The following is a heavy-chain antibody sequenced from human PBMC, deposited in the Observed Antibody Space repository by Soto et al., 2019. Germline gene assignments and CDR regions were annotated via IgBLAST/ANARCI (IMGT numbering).Heavy chain of an antibody. Sequence: EVQLLESGGGLVQPGGSLRLSCAASGFTFSSYAMSWVRQAPGKGLEWVSAISGSGGSTYYADSVKGRFTISRDNSKNTLYRQMNSLRAEDTAVYYCAKSGGSRGFVVVTASGWFDPWGQGTLVTVSS. D-gene: IGHD2-21*02. CDR3: AKSGGSRGFVVVTASGWFDP. J-gene: IGHJ5*02. CDR1: GFTFSSYA. V-gene: IGHV3-23*01. CDR2: ISGSGGST.